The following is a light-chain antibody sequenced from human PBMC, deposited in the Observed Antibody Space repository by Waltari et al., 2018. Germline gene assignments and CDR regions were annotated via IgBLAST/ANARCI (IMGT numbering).Light chain of an antibody. J-gene: IGKJ1*01. V-gene: IGKV3-20*01. Sequence: EIVLTQSPGTLSLSPGEKATLSCRARQSVSRNYLAWYQQKPGQAHRLLIYGTSSRATGIPDRFSGSGSGTDFTLTISRLEPEDFAVYYCLHCGSPPPWTFGQGTKVEIK. CDR3: LHCGSPPPWT. CDR1: QSVSRNY. CDR2: GTS.